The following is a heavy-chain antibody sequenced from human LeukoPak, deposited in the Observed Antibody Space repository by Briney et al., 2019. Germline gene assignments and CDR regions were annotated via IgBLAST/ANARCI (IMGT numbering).Heavy chain of an antibody. V-gene: IGHV4-59*01. CDR2: IYYSGST. CDR1: GGSISSYY. D-gene: IGHD3-10*01. J-gene: IGHJ4*02. CDR3: ARHGITMVRGVITN. Sequence: RTSETLSLTCTVSGGSISSYYWSWIRQPPGKGLEWIGYIYYSGSTNYNPSLKSRVTISVDTSKNQFSLKLSSVSAADTAVYYCARHGITMVRGVITNWGQGTLVTVSS.